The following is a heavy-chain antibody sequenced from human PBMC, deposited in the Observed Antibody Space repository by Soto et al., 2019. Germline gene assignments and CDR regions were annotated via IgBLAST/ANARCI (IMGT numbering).Heavy chain of an antibody. D-gene: IGHD6-13*01. V-gene: IGHV4-61*08. J-gene: IGHJ1*01. Sequence: PSETLSLTCTVSGGSISSGGYYWSWIRQHPGKGLEWIGYIYYSGSTNYNPSLKSRVTISVDTSKNQFSLKLSSVTAADTAVYYCARPRGRAAAGYFQHWGQGTLVTVSS. CDR3: ARPRGRAAAGYFQH. CDR1: GGSISSGGYY. CDR2: IYYSGST.